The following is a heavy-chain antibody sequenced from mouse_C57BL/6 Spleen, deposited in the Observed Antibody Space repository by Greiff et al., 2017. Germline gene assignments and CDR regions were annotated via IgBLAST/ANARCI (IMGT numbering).Heavy chain of an antibody. CDR3: TRVGYYYGSSYGWYFDV. D-gene: IGHD1-1*01. Sequence: EVQLVESGEGLVKPGGSLKLSCAASGFTFSSYAMSWVRQTPEKRLEWVAYISSGGDYIYYADTVKGRFTISRDNARNTLYLQMSSLKSEDTAMYYCTRVGYYYGSSYGWYFDVWGTGTTVTVSS. J-gene: IGHJ1*03. CDR2: ISSGGDYI. CDR1: GFTFSSYA. V-gene: IGHV5-9-1*02.